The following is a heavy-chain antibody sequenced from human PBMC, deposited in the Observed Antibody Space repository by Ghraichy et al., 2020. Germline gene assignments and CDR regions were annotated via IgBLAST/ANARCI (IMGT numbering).Heavy chain of an antibody. CDR2: IIPILGVA. CDR3: ARALDSGYDNWFDP. CDR1: GGTFSNYA. D-gene: IGHD5-12*01. V-gene: IGHV1-69*04. Sequence: SVKVSCKASGGTFSNYAISWVRQAPGQGLEWMGRIIPILGVANYAQKFQGRVTITADKSTSTAYMELSSLRSEDTAVYYCARALDSGYDNWFDPWGQGTLVTVSS. J-gene: IGHJ5*02.